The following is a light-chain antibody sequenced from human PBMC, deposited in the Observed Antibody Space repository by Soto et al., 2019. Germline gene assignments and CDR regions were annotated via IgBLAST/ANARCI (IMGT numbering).Light chain of an antibody. CDR3: QAWDSSTAGI. J-gene: IGLJ2*01. Sequence: SYELTQPPSVSVSPGQTASITCSGDNLGDKYVCWYQQRPGQSPDLIIYQHTKRPTGIPERFSGSNSGNTATLTISGTQSMDEADYFCQAWDSSTAGIFGGGTKLTVL. CDR1: NLGDKY. CDR2: QHT. V-gene: IGLV3-1*01.